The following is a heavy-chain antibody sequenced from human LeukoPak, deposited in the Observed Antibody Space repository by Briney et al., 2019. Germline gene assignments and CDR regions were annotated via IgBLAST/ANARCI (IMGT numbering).Heavy chain of an antibody. Sequence: ASVKVSCKASGYTFTSYYMHWVRQAPGQGLEWMGIINPSGGSTSYAQKFQGRVTMTTDTSTSTAYMELRSLRSDDTAVYYCARGGPAARLITFGGVTDYWGQGTLVIVSS. CDR2: INPSGGST. V-gene: IGHV1-46*01. D-gene: IGHD3-16*01. J-gene: IGHJ4*02. CDR1: GYTFTSYY. CDR3: ARGGPAARLITFGGVTDY.